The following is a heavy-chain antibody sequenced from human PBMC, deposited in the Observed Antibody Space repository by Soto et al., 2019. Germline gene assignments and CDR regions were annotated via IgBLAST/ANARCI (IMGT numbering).Heavy chain of an antibody. CDR2: IIPIFGTA. D-gene: IGHD2-15*01. Sequence: QVQLVQSGAEVKKPGSSVKVSCKASGGTFSSYAISWVRQAPGQGLEWMGGIIPIFGTANYAQKFQGRVTITADESTSTDYMELSSLRSEDTAVYYCARGPLHGKRYCSGGSCYFDYWGQGTLVTVSS. J-gene: IGHJ4*02. CDR3: ARGPLHGKRYCSGGSCYFDY. V-gene: IGHV1-69*01. CDR1: GGTFSSYA.